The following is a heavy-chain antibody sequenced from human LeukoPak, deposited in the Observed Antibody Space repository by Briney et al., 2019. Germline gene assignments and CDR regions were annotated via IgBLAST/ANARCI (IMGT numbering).Heavy chain of an antibody. CDR2: ISGSGSKK. J-gene: IGHJ4*02. D-gene: IGHD7-27*01. CDR3: VRPGDLEVEY. CDR1: GFTFRHYE. Sequence: GGSLRLSCAASGFTFRHYEMNWVRQAPGRGLEWVSYISGSGSKKYYAESVKGRFTISRDNAENSLFLQMDSLRPEDTALYHCVRPGDLEVEYWGQGTLVTVSS. V-gene: IGHV3-48*03.